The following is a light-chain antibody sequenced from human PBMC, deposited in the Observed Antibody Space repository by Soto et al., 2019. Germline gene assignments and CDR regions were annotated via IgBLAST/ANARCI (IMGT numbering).Light chain of an antibody. Sequence: QSVLTQPASVSGSPGQSITISCTGTSSDVGSYNLVSWYQQHPGKAPKLMIYEVSKRPSGVSNRFSGSKSGNTASLTISGLQAEDEADCYCCSYAGSSYVFGNGTKVTVL. CDR2: EVS. CDR1: SSDVGSYNL. J-gene: IGLJ1*01. CDR3: CSYAGSSYV. V-gene: IGLV2-23*02.